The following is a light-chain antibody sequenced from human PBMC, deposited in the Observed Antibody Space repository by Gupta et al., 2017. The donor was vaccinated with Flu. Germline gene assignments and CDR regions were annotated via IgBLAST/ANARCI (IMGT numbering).Light chain of an antibody. CDR3: QQYKNWPRT. CDR2: GAS. V-gene: IGKV3-15*01. J-gene: IGKJ1*01. CDR1: QSVSSN. Sequence: EIAMTQSPHTLSVSPGERATLSCRASQSVSSNLACYQQKPGQAPSLLIYGASTRATGIPARFSGSESGTEFTLTISSLQPENFAVYDCQQYKNWPRTFGQGTKVEIK.